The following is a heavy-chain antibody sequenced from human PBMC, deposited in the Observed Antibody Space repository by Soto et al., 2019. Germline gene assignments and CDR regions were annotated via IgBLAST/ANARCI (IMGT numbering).Heavy chain of an antibody. J-gene: IGHJ6*02. CDR1: GYTFTGYY. V-gene: IGHV1-2*04. CDR3: ARGRENFWSGYYPTSYYYYGMDV. Sequence: QVQLVQSGAEVKKPGASVKVSCKASGYTFTGYYMHWVRQAPGQVLEWMGWINPNSGGTNYAQKFQGWVTMTRDTSISTAYMELSRLRSDDTAVYYCARGRENFWSGYYPTSYYYYGMDVWGQGTTVTVSS. D-gene: IGHD3-3*01. CDR2: INPNSGGT.